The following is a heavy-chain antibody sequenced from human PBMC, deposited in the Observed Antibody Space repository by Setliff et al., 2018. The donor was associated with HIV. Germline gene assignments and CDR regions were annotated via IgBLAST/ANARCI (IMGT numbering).Heavy chain of an antibody. V-gene: IGHV1-2*02. CDR1: GYTFMDYY. CDR2: INPHNGGT. J-gene: IGHJ6*03. Sequence: GASVKVSCKASGYTFMDYYVQWVRQAPGQGLEWMGWINPHNGGTHYAQRFEGRVTMTRDTSIATGYMELRSLTSDDTAVYYCARDGRDCASTNCNGNYMEVWGKGTTVTVSS. CDR3: ARDGRDCASTNCNGNYMEV. D-gene: IGHD2-2*01.